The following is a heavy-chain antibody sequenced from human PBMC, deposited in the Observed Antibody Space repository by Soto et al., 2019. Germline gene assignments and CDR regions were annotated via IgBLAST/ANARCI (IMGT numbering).Heavy chain of an antibody. CDR2: VHYSGNS. D-gene: IGHD6-19*01. Sequence: SETLSLTCTVSGVSLSSFYWSWIRQSPGKGLEYIGYVHYSGNSNYTPSLKNRVTMSVDTSKNQFSLTLTSVTAADTAVYFCARGRGRYSSGWSWFDPWGQGILVTVSS. CDR1: GVSLSSFY. CDR3: ARGRGRYSSGWSWFDP. J-gene: IGHJ5*02. V-gene: IGHV4-59*12.